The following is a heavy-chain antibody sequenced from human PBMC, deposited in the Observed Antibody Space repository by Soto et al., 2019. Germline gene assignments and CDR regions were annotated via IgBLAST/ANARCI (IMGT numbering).Heavy chain of an antibody. J-gene: IGHJ6*02. CDR1: GFTFSSYS. Sequence: EVQLVESGGGLVKPGGSLRLSCAASGFTFSSYSMNWVRQAPGKGLEWVSSISSSSSYIYYADSVKGRFTISRDSAKNSLYLQMNSLRAEYTAVYYCASEQWAGGMDVWGQGTTVTVSS. CDR3: ASEQWAGGMDV. CDR2: ISSSSSYI. V-gene: IGHV3-21*01. D-gene: IGHD6-19*01.